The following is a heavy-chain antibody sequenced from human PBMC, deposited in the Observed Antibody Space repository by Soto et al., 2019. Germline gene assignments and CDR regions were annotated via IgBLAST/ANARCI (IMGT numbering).Heavy chain of an antibody. D-gene: IGHD3-22*01. V-gene: IGHV4-61*01. Sequence: SETLSLTCTVSGGSVSSGSYYWSWIRQPPGKGLERIGYIYYSGSTNYNPSLKSRVTISVDTFKNQFSLKLSSVTAADTAVYYCARTAYYYDSSGLDYRGQGTLVTVSS. J-gene: IGHJ4*02. CDR2: IYYSGST. CDR1: GGSVSSGSYY. CDR3: ARTAYYYDSSGLDY.